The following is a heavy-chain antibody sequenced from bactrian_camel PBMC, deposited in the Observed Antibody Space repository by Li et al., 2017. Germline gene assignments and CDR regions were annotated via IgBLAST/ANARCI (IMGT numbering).Heavy chain of an antibody. J-gene: IGHJ4*01. CDR3: AAGLGGGRILDRAEYNY. CDR1: GGATSGNC. Sequence: HVQLVESGGGSVQTGGSLRLSCVASGGATSGNCMGWYRQAPGKEREAVADIDPDGNTSYRDSVKGRFTISKDNAKNTLYLQMNSLKPEDTAEYYCAAGLGGGRILDRAEYNYWGRGTQVTVS. D-gene: IGHD7*01. V-gene: IGHV3S53*01. CDR2: IDPDGNT.